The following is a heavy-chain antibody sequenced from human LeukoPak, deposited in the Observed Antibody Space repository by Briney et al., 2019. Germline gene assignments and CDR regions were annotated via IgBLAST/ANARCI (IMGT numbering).Heavy chain of an antibody. CDR1: GGSFSSTNYY. Sequence: PSETLSLTCTVSGGSFSSTNYYWRWIRQPAGKGLEWIGRIYASGRTTYNPSLESRVTFSIDTSKNQFSLKLNSVTAADTAVYYCVRGYCGDDCYRYYYYYYTDVWGKGTTVTVSS. CDR3: VRGYCGDDCYRYYYYYYTDV. J-gene: IGHJ6*03. CDR2: IYASGRT. V-gene: IGHV4-61*02. D-gene: IGHD2-21*02.